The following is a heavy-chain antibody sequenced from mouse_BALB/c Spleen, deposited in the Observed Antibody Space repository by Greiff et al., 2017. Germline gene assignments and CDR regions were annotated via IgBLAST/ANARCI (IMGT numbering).Heavy chain of an antibody. CDR1: GYTFTDYW. V-gene: IGHV1-69*01. Sequence: QVQLQQPGAELVMPGASVKMSCKASGYTFTDYWMHWVKQRPGQGLEWIGAIDTSDSYTSYNQKFKGKATLTVDESSSTAYMQLSSLTSEDSAVYYCARSGSFDYWGQGTTLTVSS. D-gene: IGHD3-1*01. CDR3: ARSGSFDY. CDR2: IDTSDSYT. J-gene: IGHJ2*01.